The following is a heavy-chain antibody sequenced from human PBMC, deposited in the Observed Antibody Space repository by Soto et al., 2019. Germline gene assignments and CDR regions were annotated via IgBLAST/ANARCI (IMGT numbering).Heavy chain of an antibody. CDR1: GGSISSSSYY. J-gene: IGHJ4*02. V-gene: IGHV4-39*01. CDR2: IYYSGST. Sequence: SETLCLTCTVSGGSISSSSYYWGWIRQPPGKGLEWIGSIYYSGSTYYNPSLKSRVTISVDTSKNQFSLKLSSVTAADTAVYYCARGLFSSSSLDYWGQGTLVTVSS. D-gene: IGHD6-6*01. CDR3: ARGLFSSSSLDY.